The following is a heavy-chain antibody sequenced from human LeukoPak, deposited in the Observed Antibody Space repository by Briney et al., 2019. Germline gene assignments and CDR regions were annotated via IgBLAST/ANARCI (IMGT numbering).Heavy chain of an antibody. CDR1: GGSISSGSCY. CDR3: AREVVTGHYYYYYGMDV. D-gene: IGHD4-23*01. Sequence: SQTLSLTCTVSGGSISSGSCYWSRIRQPAGKGLEWIGRIYTSGSTNYNPSLKSRVTISVDTSKNQFSLKLSSVTAADTAVYYCAREVVTGHYYYYYGMDVWGQGTTVTVSS. J-gene: IGHJ6*02. CDR2: IYTSGST. V-gene: IGHV4-61*02.